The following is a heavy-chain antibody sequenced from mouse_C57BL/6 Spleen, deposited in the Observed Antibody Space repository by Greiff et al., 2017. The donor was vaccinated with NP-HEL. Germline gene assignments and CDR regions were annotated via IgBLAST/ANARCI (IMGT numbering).Heavy chain of an antibody. CDR2: IDTSDSET. D-gene: IGHD3-2*02. J-gene: IGHJ3*01. CDR3: ARGETAQAVAY. Sequence: VQLQEPGAELVRPGSSVTLSCKASGYTFTSYWVHWVKQRPIQGLEWIGNIDTSDSETHYNQKFKDKATLTVDKSSSTAYMQLSSLTSEDSAVYYCARGETAQAVAYWGQGTLVTVSA. CDR1: GYTFTSYW. V-gene: IGHV1-52*01.